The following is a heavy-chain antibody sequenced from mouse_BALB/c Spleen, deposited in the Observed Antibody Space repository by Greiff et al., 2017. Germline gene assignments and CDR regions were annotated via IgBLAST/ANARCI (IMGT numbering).Heavy chain of an antibody. J-gene: IGHJ3*01. CDR3: ARSGPVYGSSPH. CDR1: GFNIKDTY. CDR2: IDPANGNT. Sequence: EVQGVESGAELVKPGASVKLSCTASGFNIKDTYMHWVKQRPEQGLEWIGRIDPANGNTKYDPKFQGKATITADTSSNTAYLQLSSLTSEDTAVYYCARSGPVYGSSPHWGQGTLVTVSA. V-gene: IGHV14-3*02. D-gene: IGHD1-1*01.